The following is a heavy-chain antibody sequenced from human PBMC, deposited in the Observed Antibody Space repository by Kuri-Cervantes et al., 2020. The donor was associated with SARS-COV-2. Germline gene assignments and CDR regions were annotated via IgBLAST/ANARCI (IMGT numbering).Heavy chain of an antibody. V-gene: IGHV3-30-3*01. CDR3: ARVRDEYSSSSPLDY. D-gene: IGHD6-6*01. Sequence: GESLKISCAASGFTFSSYAMHWVRQAPGKGLEWVAVISYDGGNKYYADSVKGRFTISRDNSKNTLYLQMNSLRAEDTAVYYCARVRDEYSSSSPLDYWGQGTLVTVSP. CDR1: GFTFSSYA. CDR2: ISYDGGNK. J-gene: IGHJ4*02.